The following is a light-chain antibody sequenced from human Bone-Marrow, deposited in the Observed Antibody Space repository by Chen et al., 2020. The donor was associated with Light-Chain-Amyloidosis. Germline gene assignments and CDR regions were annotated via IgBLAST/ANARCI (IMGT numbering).Light chain of an antibody. Sequence: SYELTQPPSVSVSPGQTARITCSGDDLPTKYAYGYQQKPGQGPVLVIRRDTERPSGISGRFSGSSSGTTATLNISGVQAEDGADYHCQSADSSGTYEVIFGGGTKLTVL. V-gene: IGLV3-25*03. CDR2: RDT. CDR3: QSADSSGTYEVI. CDR1: DLPTKY. J-gene: IGLJ2*01.